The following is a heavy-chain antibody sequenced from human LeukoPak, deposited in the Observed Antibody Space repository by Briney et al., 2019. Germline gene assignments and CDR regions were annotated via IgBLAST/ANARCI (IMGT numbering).Heavy chain of an antibody. D-gene: IGHD6-13*01. CDR2: INHSGST. CDR3: ARRRGYSSSWYPLDY. J-gene: IGHJ4*02. Sequence: SETLSLTCTVSGYSISSGYYWSWIRQPPGKGLEWIGEINHSGSTNYNPSLKSRVTISVDTSKNQFSLKLSSVTAADTAVYYCARRRGYSSSWYPLDYWGQGTLVTVSS. CDR1: GYSISSGYY. V-gene: IGHV4-38-2*02.